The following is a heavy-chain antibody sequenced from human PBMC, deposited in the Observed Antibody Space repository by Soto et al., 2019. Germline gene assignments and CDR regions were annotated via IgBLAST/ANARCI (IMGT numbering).Heavy chain of an antibody. Sequence: ASVKVSCKASGYTFTSYYMHWVRQAPGQGLEWMGIINPSGGSTSYAQKFQGRVTMTRDTSTSTVYMELSSLRSEDTDVYYCARGSRHSSSWPDDFDIWGQGIMVTVSS. D-gene: IGHD6-13*01. J-gene: IGHJ3*02. CDR3: ARGSRHSSSWPDDFDI. CDR2: INPSGGST. V-gene: IGHV1-46*01. CDR1: GYTFTSYY.